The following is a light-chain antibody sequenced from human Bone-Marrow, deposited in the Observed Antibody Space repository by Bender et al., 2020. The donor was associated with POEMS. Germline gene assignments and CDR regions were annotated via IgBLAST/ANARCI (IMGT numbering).Light chain of an antibody. CDR3: SSYAGSNNFVV. CDR2: SSH. CDR1: SSNIGAHA. Sequence: QSVLTQPPSASGTPGQRVTISCSGGSSNIGAHAVNWYQHLPGTAPKLLIYSSHRRPSEVPDRFSGSRSGTSASLAISGLQADDEADYYCSSYAGSNNFVVFGGGTKLTVL. J-gene: IGLJ2*01. V-gene: IGLV1-44*01.